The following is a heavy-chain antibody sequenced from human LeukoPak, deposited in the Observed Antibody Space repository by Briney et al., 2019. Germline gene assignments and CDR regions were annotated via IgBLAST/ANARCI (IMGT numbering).Heavy chain of an antibody. V-gene: IGHV1-2*02. D-gene: IGHD4-17*01. Sequence: GASVNVSCKASGYTXTNFYIHWVRQAPGQGLEWMGWNNPNSGDTNYAPRFQGRVTMTRDTSISTAYMEVSRLTSDDTAIYYCATGYGDYVSRFDSWGQGTLVTVYS. CDR1: GYTXTNFY. J-gene: IGHJ4*02. CDR3: ATGYGDYVSRFDS. CDR2: NNPNSGDT.